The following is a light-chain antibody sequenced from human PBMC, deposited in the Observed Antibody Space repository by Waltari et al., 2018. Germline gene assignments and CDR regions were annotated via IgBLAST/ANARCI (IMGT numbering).Light chain of an antibody. J-gene: IGLJ3*02. CDR1: TSNIGKTY. Sequence: QSLLTQPPSVSAAPGHKVTISCPGRTSNIGKTYVSWYQTPPETAPNRLIHKDNKRPSGIPARFSGSKSGTSATLGITGLQTGDEADYYCGTWDSSLSVVLFGGGTKVTVL. CDR2: KDN. V-gene: IGLV1-51*02. CDR3: GTWDSSLSVVL.